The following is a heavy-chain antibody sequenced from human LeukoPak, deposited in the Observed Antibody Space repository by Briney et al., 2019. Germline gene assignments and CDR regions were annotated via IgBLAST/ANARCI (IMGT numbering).Heavy chain of an antibody. J-gene: IGHJ4*02. CDR1: GFPFSNAC. V-gene: IGHV3-15*01. D-gene: IGHD3-3*01. CDR3: TTGGNYDFWSGYYNVDY. CDR2: IKSKTDGGTT. Sequence: GGPLTLPCAASGFPFSNACMIWLRQAPGKGLEWVGRIKSKTDGGTTDYAAPVKGRFTISRDDSKNTLYLQMNSLKTEDTAVYYCTTGGNYDFWSGYYNVDYWGQGTLVTVSS.